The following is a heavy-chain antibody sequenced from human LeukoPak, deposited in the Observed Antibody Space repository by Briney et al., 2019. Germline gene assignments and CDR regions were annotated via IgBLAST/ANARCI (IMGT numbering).Heavy chain of an antibody. CDR3: ARGGAAACSSTSCYDQYNWFDP. V-gene: IGHV1-69*05. CDR1: GGTFSSYA. D-gene: IGHD2-2*01. Sequence: SVKVSCKASGGTFSSYAISWVRQAPGQGLEWMGGIIPIFGTANYAQKFQGRVTITTDESTSTAYMELSSLRSEDTAVYYCARGGAAACSSTSCYDQYNWFDPWGQGTLVTVSS. CDR2: IIPIFGTA. J-gene: IGHJ5*02.